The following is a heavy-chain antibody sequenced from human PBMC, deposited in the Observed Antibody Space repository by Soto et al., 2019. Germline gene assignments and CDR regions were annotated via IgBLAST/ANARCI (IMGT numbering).Heavy chain of an antibody. CDR1: GYTFTSYA. V-gene: IGHV1-3*01. CDR2: INAGNGNT. CDR3: ARDYYYGSGSYEVVY. Sequence: ASVKVSCKASGYTFTSYAMHWVRQAPGQRLEWMGWINAGNGNTKYSQKFQGRGTMTRDTSASTAYMELSSLRSEDTAVYYCARDYYYGSGSYEVVYWGQGTLVTVSS. D-gene: IGHD3-10*01. J-gene: IGHJ4*02.